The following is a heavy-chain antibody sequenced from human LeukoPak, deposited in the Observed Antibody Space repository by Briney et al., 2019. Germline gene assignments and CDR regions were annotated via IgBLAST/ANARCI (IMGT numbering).Heavy chain of an antibody. CDR2: INPNSGGT. D-gene: IGHD3-10*01. Sequence: ASVKVSCKASGYTFTGYYMHWVRQAPGQGPEWMGRINPNSGGTNYAQKFQGRVTMTRDTSISTAYMELSRLRSDDTAVYYCARVTGYYYYYMDVWGKGTTVTVSS. CDR3: ARVTGYYYYYMDV. CDR1: GYTFTGYY. J-gene: IGHJ6*03. V-gene: IGHV1-2*06.